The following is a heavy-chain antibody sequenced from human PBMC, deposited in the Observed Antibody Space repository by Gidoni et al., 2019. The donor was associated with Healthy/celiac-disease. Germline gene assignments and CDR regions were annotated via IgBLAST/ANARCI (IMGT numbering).Heavy chain of an antibody. CDR3: ASDFWSGPSSNYFDY. V-gene: IGHV3-30*01. CDR2: ISYDGSNK. CDR1: GFTFSGHA. Sequence: QVQLVESGGGVVQPGRSLRLSCAASGFTFSGHAMHWSRQAPGKGLAWVAVISYDGSNKYYADSVKGRFTISRDNSKNTLYLQMNSLRAEDTAVYYCASDFWSGPSSNYFDYWGQGTLVTVSS. J-gene: IGHJ4*02. D-gene: IGHD3-3*01.